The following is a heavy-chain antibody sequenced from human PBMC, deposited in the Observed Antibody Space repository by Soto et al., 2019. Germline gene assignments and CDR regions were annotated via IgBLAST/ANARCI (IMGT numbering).Heavy chain of an antibody. Sequence: ASVKVSCKASGYTFTSYGISWVRQAPGQGLEWMGWISAYNGNTNYAQNFQGRVTMTTDTSTSTAYMELRSLRSDDTAVYYCAREPAAGDWFDPWGQGTLVTVSS. CDR3: AREPAAGDWFDP. J-gene: IGHJ5*02. D-gene: IGHD6-13*01. CDR1: GYTFTSYG. V-gene: IGHV1-18*01. CDR2: ISAYNGNT.